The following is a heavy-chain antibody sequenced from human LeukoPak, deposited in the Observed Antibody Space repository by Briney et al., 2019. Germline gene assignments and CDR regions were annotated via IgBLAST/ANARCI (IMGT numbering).Heavy chain of an antibody. J-gene: IGHJ4*02. CDR3: TRHLTDSSGYYHFDY. CDR2: IRSKANSYAT. V-gene: IGHV3-73*01. D-gene: IGHD3-22*01. Sequence: GGSLRLSCAASRFTFSGSAMHWVRQASGKGLEWVGRIRSKANSYATAYAASVKGRFTISRDDSKNTAYLQMNSLKTEDTAVYYCTRHLTDSSGYYHFDYWGQGALVTVSS. CDR1: RFTFSGSA.